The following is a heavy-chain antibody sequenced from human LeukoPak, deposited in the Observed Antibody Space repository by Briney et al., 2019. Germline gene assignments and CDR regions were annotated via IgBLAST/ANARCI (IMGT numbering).Heavy chain of an antibody. J-gene: IGHJ5*02. V-gene: IGHV5-51*01. CDR1: GSSFTSYW. D-gene: IGHD4-11*01. CDR3: ARHTVTTGHNWFDP. CDR2: IYPGDSDT. Sequence: GESLKISCEVSGSSFTSYWIGWVRQMPGKGLEWMGIIYPGDSDTRYSPSFQGQVTISADKSISTAYLQWSSLKASDTAMYYCARHTVTTGHNWFDPWGQGTLVTVSS.